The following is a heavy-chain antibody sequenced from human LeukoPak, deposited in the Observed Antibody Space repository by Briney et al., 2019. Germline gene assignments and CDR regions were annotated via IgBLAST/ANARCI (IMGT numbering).Heavy chain of an antibody. Sequence: GGSLRLSCVASEFIFSSHAMIWVRQAPGKGLEWVAVIWYDGSNKYYADSVKGRFTISRDNSKNTLYLQMNSLRAEDTAVYYCARGPQYSSSWYRYFQHWGQGTLVTVSS. D-gene: IGHD6-13*01. CDR1: EFIFSSHA. V-gene: IGHV3-33*08. CDR2: IWYDGSNK. CDR3: ARGPQYSSSWYRYFQH. J-gene: IGHJ1*01.